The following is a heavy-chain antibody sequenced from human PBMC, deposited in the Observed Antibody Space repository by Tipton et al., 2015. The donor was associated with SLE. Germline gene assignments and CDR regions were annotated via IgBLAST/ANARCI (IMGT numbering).Heavy chain of an antibody. CDR3: ARHFLEVIKVFGVVRHRMNWFDP. D-gene: IGHD3-3*01. CDR2: IYYSGTT. Sequence: TLSLTCTVSGGSISSSDSFWGWIRQSPGKGLEWIATIYYSGTTYYNPSLKSRVSMSLDTSKNQFSLRLSSVTAADTAAYYCARHFLEVIKVFGVVRHRMNWFDPWGQGTLVTVSA. V-gene: IGHV4-39*07. CDR1: GGSISSSDSF. J-gene: IGHJ5*02.